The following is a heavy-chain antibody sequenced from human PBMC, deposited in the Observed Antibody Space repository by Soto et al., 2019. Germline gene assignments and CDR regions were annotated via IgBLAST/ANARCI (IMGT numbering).Heavy chain of an antibody. CDR2: MYYSGST. J-gene: IGHJ5*02. CDR3: ARVPAAMGPSNWFDP. CDR1: GGSISSSNYF. D-gene: IGHD2-2*01. V-gene: IGHV4-39*07. Sequence: SETLSLTCTVSGGSISSSNYFWGWIRQPPGKGLEWIGSMYYSGSTYYNPSLKSRVTISVDTSKNQFSLKLSSVTAADTAVYYCARVPAAMGPSNWFDPWGQGTLVTVSS.